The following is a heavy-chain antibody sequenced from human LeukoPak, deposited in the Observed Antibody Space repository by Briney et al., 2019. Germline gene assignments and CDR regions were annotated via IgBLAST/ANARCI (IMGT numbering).Heavy chain of an antibody. Sequence: PGGALRLSCAASGFTFIKYWMTWVRQAPGKGLEWVANIKQDGSEKFYVDSAKGRFTISRDNAKNSLYLQMNSLRAEDTAVYYCARDQRRHDVWGQGTTVTVSS. CDR2: IKQDGSEK. CDR3: ARDQRRHDV. CDR1: GFTFIKYW. D-gene: IGHD5-24*01. V-gene: IGHV3-7*01. J-gene: IGHJ6*02.